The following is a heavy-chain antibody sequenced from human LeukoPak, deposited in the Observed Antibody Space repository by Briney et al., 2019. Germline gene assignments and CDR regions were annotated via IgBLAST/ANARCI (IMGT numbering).Heavy chain of an antibody. CDR3: ARVGKRWLQLGHVAFDI. D-gene: IGHD5-24*01. Sequence: GSLRLSCAASGFTFSSYAMSWVRQAPGKGLEWVANIKQDGSEKYYVDSVKGRFTISRDNAKNSLYLQMNSLRAEDTAVYYCARVGKRWLQLGHVAFDIWGQGTMVTVSS. V-gene: IGHV3-7*01. J-gene: IGHJ3*02. CDR1: GFTFSSYA. CDR2: IKQDGSEK.